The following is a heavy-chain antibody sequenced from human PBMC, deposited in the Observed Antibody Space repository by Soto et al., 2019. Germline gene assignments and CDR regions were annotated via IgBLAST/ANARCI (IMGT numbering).Heavy chain of an antibody. CDR1: GGSISSGSYY. V-gene: IGHV4-31*03. D-gene: IGHD3-16*02. CDR2: IYYSGST. CDR3: ARGYYDYVWGSYRLNWFDP. Sequence: QVQLQESGPGLVKPSQTLSLTCTVSGGSISSGSYYWSWIRQHPGKGLEWIGYIYYSGSTYYNPSLKSRVTISVDTSKNQFSLKLSSVTAADTAVYYCARGYYDYVWGSYRLNWFDPWGQGTLVTVSS. J-gene: IGHJ5*02.